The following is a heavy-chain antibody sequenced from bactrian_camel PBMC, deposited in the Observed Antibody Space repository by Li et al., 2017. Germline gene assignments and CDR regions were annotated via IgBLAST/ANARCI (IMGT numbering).Heavy chain of an antibody. CDR1: GFVSTRYD. J-gene: IGHJ6*01. CDR3: AADLRVPGSASWGGCSFDS. Sequence: QLVESGGGSVQAGGSLRLSCVHSGFVSTRYDRGWVRQVPGKEREEVARIYGANTYYGDSDKGRFTISEGNAKNTMYLQLRNLEPEDTAVYYCAADLRVPGSASWGGCSFDSWGQGTQVTVSS. V-gene: IGHV3S9*01. CDR2: IYGANT. D-gene: IGHD6*01.